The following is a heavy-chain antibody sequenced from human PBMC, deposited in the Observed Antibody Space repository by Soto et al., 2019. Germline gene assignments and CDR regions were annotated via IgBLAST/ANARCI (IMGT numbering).Heavy chain of an antibody. CDR3: AKHSGYDHYSGMDV. D-gene: IGHD5-12*01. J-gene: IGHJ6*02. Sequence: EVQLLESGGGLVQPGGSLRLSCAASIFSFDIYAMSWVRQAPGKGLEWVSATTGSGGTAYYAGSVKGRFTISRDNSKNTLYLQMNSLRAEDTAVYYCAKHSGYDHYSGMDVWGQGTTVTVSS. V-gene: IGHV3-23*01. CDR2: TTGSGGTA. CDR1: IFSFDIYA.